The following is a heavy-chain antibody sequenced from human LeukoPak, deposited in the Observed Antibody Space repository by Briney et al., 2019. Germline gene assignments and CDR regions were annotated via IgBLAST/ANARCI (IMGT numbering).Heavy chain of an antibody. CDR1: GFTFDDYA. D-gene: IGHD3-10*01. V-gene: IGHV3-9*01. Sequence: GGSLRLSCAASGFTFDDYAMHWVRQAPGKGLEWVSGISWNSGSIGYADSVKGRFTISRDTSNNTLYLQMNRLRAEDTAVYYCARDLGGPGSFYGFDYWGQGTLVTVSS. CDR2: ISWNSGSI. CDR3: ARDLGGPGSFYGFDY. J-gene: IGHJ4*02.